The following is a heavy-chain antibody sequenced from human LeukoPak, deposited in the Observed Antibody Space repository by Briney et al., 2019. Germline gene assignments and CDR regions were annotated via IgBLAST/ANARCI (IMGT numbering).Heavy chain of an antibody. J-gene: IGHJ4*02. Sequence: GASVTVSFKASGYTFTAYYIHWVRQAPGQGLEWMGWIDPTTVATNYAQKFQDRVMMTRDTSISTVYMELRRLRSDDTAVYYCARVTSGWKNFDYWGQGTLVTVSS. V-gene: IGHV1-2*02. CDR2: IDPTTVAT. D-gene: IGHD6-19*01. CDR1: GYTFTAYY. CDR3: ARVTSGWKNFDY.